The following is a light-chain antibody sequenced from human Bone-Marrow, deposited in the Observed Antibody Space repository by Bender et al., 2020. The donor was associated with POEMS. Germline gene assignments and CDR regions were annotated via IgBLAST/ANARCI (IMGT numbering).Light chain of an antibody. Sequence: QSALTQPPSVSGSPGQSVTISCTGTSSDVGDYNRVSWYQQSPGTAPKLIIYEVTNRPSGVPDRFSGSKSGNTASLTISGLQAEDEADYFCCSFAISSTYVFGTGTKVTVL. J-gene: IGLJ1*01. CDR3: CSFAISSTYV. CDR1: SSDVGDYNR. V-gene: IGLV2-18*02. CDR2: EVT.